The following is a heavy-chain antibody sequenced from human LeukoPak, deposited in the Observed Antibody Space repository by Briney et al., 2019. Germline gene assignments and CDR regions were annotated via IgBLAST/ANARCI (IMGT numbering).Heavy chain of an antibody. D-gene: IGHD6-13*01. CDR1: GGSLRNYY. J-gene: IGHJ1*01. CDR3: VRHGGYSSPYLH. CDR2: IYYSGTT. Sequence: SETLSLTCTVSGGSLRNYYWSWIRQPRGKGLECMGYIYYSGTTNYNPSLKSRVTISVDTSKNQFSLWLSSVTAADTAVYYCVRHGGYSSPYLHWGQGTLVTVSS. V-gene: IGHV4-59*08.